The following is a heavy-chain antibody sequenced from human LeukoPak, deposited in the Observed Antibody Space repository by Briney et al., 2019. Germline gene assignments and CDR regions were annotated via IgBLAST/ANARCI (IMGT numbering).Heavy chain of an antibody. Sequence: PGGSLRLSCAASGFTFSDYWMTWVRQAPGKGLEWVANINQDGSEQYYVDSVKGRFTISRDNAKNSLYLQMNSLRAEDTAVYYCARGPPPWDYRGQGTLVTVSS. CDR1: GFTFSDYW. V-gene: IGHV3-7*01. CDR3: ARGPPPWDY. J-gene: IGHJ4*02. CDR2: INQDGSEQ.